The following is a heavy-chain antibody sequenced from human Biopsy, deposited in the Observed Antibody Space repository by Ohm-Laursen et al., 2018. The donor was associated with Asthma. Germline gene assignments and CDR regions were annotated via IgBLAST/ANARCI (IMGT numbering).Heavy chain of an antibody. CDR2: ISYDGSNK. V-gene: IGHV3-30-3*01. CDR1: GFTFSSYA. CDR3: ARDKPSHIDYYYGMDV. J-gene: IGHJ6*02. Sequence: SLRLSCTAPGFTFSSYAMHWVRQAPGKGLEWVAVISYDGSNKYYADSVKGRFTISRGNSKNTLYLQMNSLRAEDTAVYYCARDKPSHIDYYYGMDVWGQGTTVTVSS.